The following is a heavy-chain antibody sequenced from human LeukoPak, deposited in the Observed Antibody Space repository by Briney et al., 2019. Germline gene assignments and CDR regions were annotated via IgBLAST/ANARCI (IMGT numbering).Heavy chain of an antibody. Sequence: GGSLRLSCAASGFTFSSYWMSWVRQAPGKGLEWVANINQDGSEKFCVDSVKGRFTISRDNSKNSLYLQMNSLRAEDTAVYYCARGPMVRGPDYWGQGTLVTVSS. J-gene: IGHJ4*02. CDR2: INQDGSEK. CDR1: GFTFSSYW. CDR3: ARGPMVRGPDY. D-gene: IGHD3-10*01. V-gene: IGHV3-7*01.